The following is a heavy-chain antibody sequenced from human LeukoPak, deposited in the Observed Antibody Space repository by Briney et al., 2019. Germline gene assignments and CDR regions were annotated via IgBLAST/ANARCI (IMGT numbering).Heavy chain of an antibody. CDR2: IWYNGSNK. CDR3: ARDGPR. CDR1: GFTYSSHG. V-gene: IGHV3-33*01. Sequence: PGRSLRLSCAASGFTYSSHGMHWVRQAPGKGLEWVAVIWYNGSNKYYADSVKGRFTISRDNSKNTLYLQMNSLRAEDTAVYYCARDGPRWGQGTLVTVSS. J-gene: IGHJ4*02.